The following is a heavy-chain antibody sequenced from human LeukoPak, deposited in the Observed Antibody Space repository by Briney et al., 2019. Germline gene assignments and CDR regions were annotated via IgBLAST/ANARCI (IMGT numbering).Heavy chain of an antibody. D-gene: IGHD1-7*01. CDR2: IYSVGST. Sequence: PGGSLRLSCAASEFTVSSNYMTWVRQAPGKGLEWVSVIYSVGSTYCADSVKGRFAISRDNYKNTLYLQMNSLRAEDTAVYYCAKEASIIGTTYHYYYMDVWGKGTTVTVSS. V-gene: IGHV3-53*01. CDR3: AKEASIIGTTYHYYYMDV. J-gene: IGHJ6*03. CDR1: EFTVSSNY.